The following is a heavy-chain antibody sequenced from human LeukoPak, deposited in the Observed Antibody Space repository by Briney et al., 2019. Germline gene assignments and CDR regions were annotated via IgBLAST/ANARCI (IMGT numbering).Heavy chain of an antibody. CDR2: INTSGGST. V-gene: IGHV1-46*01. CDR1: VYTFTSYY. D-gene: IGHD2-2*01. Sequence: ASVKVSCKASVYTFTSYYMHWVRQAPGQGLEWMGIINTSGGSTSYAQKFQGRVTMTRDMSTSTVYMELSSMRSEDTAVYYCARDQCSSTGCYLLAYWGQGTLGTVSS. CDR3: ARDQCSSTGCYLLAY. J-gene: IGHJ4*02.